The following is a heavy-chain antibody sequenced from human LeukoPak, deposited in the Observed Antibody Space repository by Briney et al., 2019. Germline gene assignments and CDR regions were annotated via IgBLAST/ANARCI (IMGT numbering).Heavy chain of an antibody. CDR1: GGSFSGYY. Sequence: SETLSLTCAVYGGSFSGYYWSWVRQPPGKGLEWIGEINHSGSTNYNPPLKSRVTISVDTSKNQFSLKLSSVTAADTAVYYCASRPNYGAIDPWGQGTLVTVSS. V-gene: IGHV4-34*01. J-gene: IGHJ5*02. CDR2: INHSGST. D-gene: IGHD4-17*01. CDR3: ASRPNYGAIDP.